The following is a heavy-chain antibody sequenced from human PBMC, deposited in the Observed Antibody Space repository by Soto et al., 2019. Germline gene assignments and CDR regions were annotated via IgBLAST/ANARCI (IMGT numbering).Heavy chain of an antibody. J-gene: IGHJ4*02. CDR1: GFAFNTHA. D-gene: IGHD4-17*01. V-gene: IGHV3-23*01. CDR2: ITNTGTTT. CDR3: AKGFDSGDTKSIDY. Sequence: HPGGSLRLSCAASGFAFNTHALSWVRQAPGKGLKWVSSITNTGTTTYYADSVKGRFTISRDNSNNTLYLQMNSLRAEDTAVYYCAKGFDSGDTKSIDYWGQGTLVTVSS.